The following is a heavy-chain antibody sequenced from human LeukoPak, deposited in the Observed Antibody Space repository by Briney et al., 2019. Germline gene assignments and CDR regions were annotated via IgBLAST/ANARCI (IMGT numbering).Heavy chain of an antibody. J-gene: IGHJ2*01. CDR2: IYSGGST. CDR3: ARDRVGILAGLRRGWNWYFDL. V-gene: IGHV3-53*01. CDR1: GFTVSSNY. Sequence: ILLGGSLRLSCAASGFTVSSNYMSWVRQAPGEGLEWVSVIYSGGSTYYADSVKGRFTISRDNSKNTLYLQMNSLRAEDTAVYYCARDRVGILAGLRRGWNWYFDLWGRGTLFTVSS. D-gene: IGHD2-15*01.